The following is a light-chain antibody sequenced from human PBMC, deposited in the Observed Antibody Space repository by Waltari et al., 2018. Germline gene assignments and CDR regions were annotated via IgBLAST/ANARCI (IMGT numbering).Light chain of an antibody. CDR3: SCRDNSGFRHV. Sequence: SSDLTQDPAVSVALGQTVRITCQGDSLRSYYATWYQQKPGQAPVLVIFGQNKRPSGIPDRFSGSSSRNPASLTITGAQAEDEADYYCSCRDNSGFRHVFGTGTKVTV. V-gene: IGLV3-19*01. J-gene: IGLJ1*01. CDR1: SLRSYY. CDR2: GQN.